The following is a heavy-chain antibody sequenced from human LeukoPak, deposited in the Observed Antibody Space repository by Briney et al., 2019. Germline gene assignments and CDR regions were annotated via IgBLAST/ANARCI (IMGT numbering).Heavy chain of an antibody. CDR3: ARHVEGGYCSSTSCYTVYYFDY. J-gene: IGHJ4*02. CDR2: IYHSGST. D-gene: IGHD2-2*02. CDR1: GYSISSGYY. Sequence: SETLSLTCAVSGYSISSGYYWGWIRQPPGKGLEWIGSIYHSGSTYYNPSLKSRVTISVDTSKNQFSLKLSSVTAPDTAVYYCARHVEGGYCSSTSCYTVYYFDYWGQGTLVTVSS. V-gene: IGHV4-38-2*01.